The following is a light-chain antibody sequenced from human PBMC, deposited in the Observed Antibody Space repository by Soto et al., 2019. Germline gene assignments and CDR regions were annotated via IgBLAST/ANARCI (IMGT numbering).Light chain of an antibody. CDR2: KAS. V-gene: IGKV1-5*03. CDR1: QSIGTC. CDR3: QKYNTYPWT. J-gene: IGKJ1*01. Sequence: DIQMTQSPSTLSASVGDRVTITCRASQSIGTCLAWYQQKPGKAPKLLIYKASSLESGVPSRFSGSGSGTEFTLTISSLQRDDFSTYYCQKYNTYPWTFGQGTKVEIK.